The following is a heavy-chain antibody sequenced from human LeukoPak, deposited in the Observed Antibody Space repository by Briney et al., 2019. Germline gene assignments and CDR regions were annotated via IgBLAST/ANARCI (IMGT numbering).Heavy chain of an antibody. V-gene: IGHV1-18*01. CDR1: GYTFTSYG. CDR3: ARLKNYGDYGY. D-gene: IGHD4-17*01. Sequence: ASVKVSCKASGYTFTSYGISWVRQAPGQGLEWMGWIYSYNGNTNYAQKFQGRVTMTTDTSTSIADMELRSLTSDDTAVYYCARLKNYGDYGYWGQGTLVTVSS. J-gene: IGHJ4*02. CDR2: IYSYNGNT.